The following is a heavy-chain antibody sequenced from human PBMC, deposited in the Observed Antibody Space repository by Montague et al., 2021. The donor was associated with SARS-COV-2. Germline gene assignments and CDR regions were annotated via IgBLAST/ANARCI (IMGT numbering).Heavy chain of an antibody. CDR1: GYSFTNFW. CDR3: ARHARSRYGESDSYDLDV. Sequence: QSGAEVKKPGESLKISCKGSGYSFTNFWLAWVSQMPGKGLEWVGVLYPGDSRRLRYSPSFQGQVTSSPDRSITTAYLQLSSLKASDSGIYFCARHARSRYGESDSYDLDVWGQGTTVTVSS. V-gene: IGHV5-51*01. J-gene: IGHJ6*02. D-gene: IGHD4-17*01. CDR2: LYPGDSRRL.